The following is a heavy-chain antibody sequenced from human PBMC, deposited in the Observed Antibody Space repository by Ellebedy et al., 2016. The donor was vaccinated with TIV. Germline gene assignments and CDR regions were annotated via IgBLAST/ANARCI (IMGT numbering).Heavy chain of an antibody. CDR3: ASRYCSGGSCYYWYFDL. CDR1: GYTFTSYA. CDR2: INTNTGNP. Sequence: ASVKVSCKASGYTFTSYAMNWVRQAPGQGLEWMGWINTNTGNPTYAQGFTGRFVFSLDTSVSTAYLQISSLKAEDTAVYYCASRYCSGGSCYYWYFDLWGRGTLVTVSS. D-gene: IGHD2-15*01. V-gene: IGHV7-4-1*02. J-gene: IGHJ2*01.